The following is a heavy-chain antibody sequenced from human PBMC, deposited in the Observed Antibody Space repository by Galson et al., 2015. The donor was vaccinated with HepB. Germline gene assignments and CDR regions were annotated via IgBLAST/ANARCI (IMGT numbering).Heavy chain of an antibody. CDR3: AKSPYYYYDSSGYTFDY. CDR1: GFTFSSYA. V-gene: IGHV3-23*01. Sequence: SLRLSCAASGFTFSSYAMSWVRQAPGKGLEWVSAISGSGGSTYYADSVKGRFTISRDNSKNTLYLQMNSLRAEDTAVYYCAKSPYYYYDSSGYTFDYWGQGTLVTVSS. CDR2: ISGSGGST. D-gene: IGHD3-22*01. J-gene: IGHJ4*02.